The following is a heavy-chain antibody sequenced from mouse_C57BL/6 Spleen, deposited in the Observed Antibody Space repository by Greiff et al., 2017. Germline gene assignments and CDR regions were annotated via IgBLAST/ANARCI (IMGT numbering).Heavy chain of an antibody. D-gene: IGHD1-1*01. CDR2: IHPNSGST. CDR3: ARGGYYGSSAY. Sequence: QVQLQQPGAELVKPGASVKLSCKASGYTFTSYWLHWVKPRPGQGLEWIGMIHPNSGSTNYNEKFKSKATLTVDKSSSTAYMQLSSLTSEDSAVDYCARGGYYGSSAYWGQGTLVTVSA. J-gene: IGHJ3*01. CDR1: GYTFTSYW. V-gene: IGHV1-64*01.